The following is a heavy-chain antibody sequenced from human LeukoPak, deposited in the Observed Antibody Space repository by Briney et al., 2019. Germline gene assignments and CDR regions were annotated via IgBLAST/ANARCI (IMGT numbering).Heavy chain of an antibody. V-gene: IGHV1-69*13. CDR2: IIPIFGTA. D-gene: IGHD2-15*01. Sequence: SVKVSCKASGGTFSSYAISWVRQAPGQGLKALGGIIPIFGTANYSQKFQSRVTITADESTSTAYMELSSLRSEDTAVYYCAREGYCSGGSCYDLEYFQHWGQGTLVTVSS. J-gene: IGHJ1*01. CDR3: AREGYCSGGSCYDLEYFQH. CDR1: GGTFSSYA.